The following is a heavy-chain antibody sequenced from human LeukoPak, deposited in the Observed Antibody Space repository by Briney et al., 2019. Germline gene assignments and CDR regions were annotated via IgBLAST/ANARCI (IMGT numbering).Heavy chain of an antibody. CDR3: ARGRRSSSSWYGLLQSRPEHNWFDP. D-gene: IGHD6-13*01. V-gene: IGHV4-4*02. J-gene: IGHJ5*02. Sequence: PSGTLSLTCAVSGGSISSSNWWSWVRQPPGKGLEWIGSIYYSGSTYYNPSLKSRVTISVDTSKNQFSLKLSSVTAADTAVYYCARGRRSSSSWYGLLQSRPEHNWFDPWGQGTLVTVSS. CDR2: IYYSGST. CDR1: GGSISSSNW.